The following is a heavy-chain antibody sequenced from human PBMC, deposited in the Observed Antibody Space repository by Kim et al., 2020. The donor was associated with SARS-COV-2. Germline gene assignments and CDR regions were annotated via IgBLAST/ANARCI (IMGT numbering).Heavy chain of an antibody. CDR3: ARDRRDLYGDYGALFDY. Sequence: FQGRVTITADESTSTAYMELSRLRSEDTAVYYCARDRRDLYGDYGALFDYWGQGTLVTVSS. V-gene: IGHV1-69*01. D-gene: IGHD4-17*01. J-gene: IGHJ4*02.